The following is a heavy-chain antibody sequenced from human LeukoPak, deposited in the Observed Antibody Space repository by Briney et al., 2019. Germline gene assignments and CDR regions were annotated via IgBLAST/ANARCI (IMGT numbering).Heavy chain of an antibody. CDR3: AREIFDGDYNYYYGMDV. D-gene: IGHD4-17*01. Sequence: GGSLRLSCAASGFTFSHYAIHWVRQAPGKGLEWVAVISYDGSTKYYADSVKARFTISRDNSKNALYLQMNSLRPDDTAVYYCAREIFDGDYNYYYGMDVWGQGTTVTVSS. CDR1: GFTFSHYA. J-gene: IGHJ6*02. CDR2: ISYDGSTK. V-gene: IGHV3-30-3*01.